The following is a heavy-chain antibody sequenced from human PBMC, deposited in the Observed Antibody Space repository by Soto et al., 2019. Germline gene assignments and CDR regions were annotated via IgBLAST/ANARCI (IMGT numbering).Heavy chain of an antibody. D-gene: IGHD2-15*01. Sequence: GESLKISCKGSGYRFTSYCIGWVRQMPGKGLEWMGIIYPGDSDTRYSPSFQGQVTISADKSISTAYLQWSSLKASDTAMYYCASTNCSGGSCYGRDYYYMDVWGKGTTVTVSS. CDR3: ASTNCSGGSCYGRDYYYMDV. CDR2: IYPGDSDT. CDR1: GYRFTSYC. V-gene: IGHV5-51*01. J-gene: IGHJ6*03.